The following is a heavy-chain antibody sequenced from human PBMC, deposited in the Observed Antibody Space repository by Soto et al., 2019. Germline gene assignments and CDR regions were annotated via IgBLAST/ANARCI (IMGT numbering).Heavy chain of an antibody. Sequence: SETLSLTCTVSGGSISSGDYYWSWIRQPPGKGLEWIGYIYYSGSTNYNPSLKSRVTISVDTSKKQFSLKLSSVTAADTAVYYCSRLCYDFWSGYQPPYYFDYWGQGTLVTVSS. D-gene: IGHD3-3*01. CDR2: IYYSGST. J-gene: IGHJ4*02. V-gene: IGHV4-61*08. CDR3: SRLCYDFWSGYQPPYYFDY. CDR1: GGSISSGDYY.